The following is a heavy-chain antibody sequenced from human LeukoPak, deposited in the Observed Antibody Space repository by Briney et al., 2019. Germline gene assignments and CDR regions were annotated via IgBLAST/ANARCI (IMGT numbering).Heavy chain of an antibody. CDR2: IYYSGST. V-gene: IGHV4-39*01. Sequence: SETLSLTCTVSGGSISSGGYYWSWIRQPPGKGLEWIGSIYYSGSTYYNASLKSRGTISVDTSKNQFSLKLSSVTAADTAVYYCARRGYSSGWYMAPFDYWGQGTLVTVSS. CDR1: GGSISSGGYY. D-gene: IGHD6-19*01. J-gene: IGHJ4*02. CDR3: ARRGYSSGWYMAPFDY.